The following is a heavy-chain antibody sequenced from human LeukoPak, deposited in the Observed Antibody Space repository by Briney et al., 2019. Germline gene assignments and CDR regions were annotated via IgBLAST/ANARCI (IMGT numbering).Heavy chain of an antibody. V-gene: IGHV1-24*01. Sequence: ASVKVSCKASGGTFSSYAISWVRQAPGQGLEWMGGFDPEDGETIYAQKFQGRVTMTEDTSTDTAYMELSSLRSEDTAVYYCATGSGSYSGYAFDIWGQGTMVTVSS. J-gene: IGHJ3*02. D-gene: IGHD1-26*01. CDR2: FDPEDGET. CDR3: ATGSGSYSGYAFDI. CDR1: GGTFSSYA.